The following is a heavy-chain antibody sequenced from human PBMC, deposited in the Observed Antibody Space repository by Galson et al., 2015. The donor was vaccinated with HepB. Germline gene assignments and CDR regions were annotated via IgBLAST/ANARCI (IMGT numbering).Heavy chain of an antibody. CDR3: ARDPRDSSGYYVGDY. CDR2: INHSGST. V-gene: IGHV4-34*01. Sequence: SETLSLTCAVYGGSFSGYYWSWIRQPPGKGLEWIGEINHSGSTNYNPSLKSRVTISVDTSKNQFSLKLSSVTAADTAVHYCARDPRDSSGYYVGDYWGQGTLVTVSS. D-gene: IGHD3-22*01. CDR1: GGSFSGYY. J-gene: IGHJ4*02.